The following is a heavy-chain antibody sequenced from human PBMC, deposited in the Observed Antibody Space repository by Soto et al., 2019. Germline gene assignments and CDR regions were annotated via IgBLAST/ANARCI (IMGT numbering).Heavy chain of an antibody. J-gene: IGHJ3*01. D-gene: IGHD3-10*01. Sequence: EVQLVESGGGLVQPGGSLRLSCAASGFTLSDHYMDWVRQAPGKGLEWVGRSRDKASSYTTLYAASVKGRFTISRDDSKNALYQQMNSLKTEDTAVYYCARDPPGPEAFDLWGQGTMVTVSS. CDR2: SRDKASSYTT. CDR3: ARDPPGPEAFDL. CDR1: GFTLSDHY. V-gene: IGHV3-72*01.